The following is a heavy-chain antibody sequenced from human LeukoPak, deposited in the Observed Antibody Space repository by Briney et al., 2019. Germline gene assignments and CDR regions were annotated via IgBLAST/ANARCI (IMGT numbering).Heavy chain of an antibody. CDR2: IYPGDSDT. V-gene: IGHV5-51*01. D-gene: IGHD6-19*01. Sequence: GESLKISCKGSGYTFTTYWIGWVRQMPGKGLEWMGIIYPGDSDTRYSPSFQGQVTISADKSISTAYPQWSSLKASDIAMYYCARHRTIGWLDDAFDIWGQGTMVTVSS. CDR1: GYTFTTYW. J-gene: IGHJ3*02. CDR3: ARHRTIGWLDDAFDI.